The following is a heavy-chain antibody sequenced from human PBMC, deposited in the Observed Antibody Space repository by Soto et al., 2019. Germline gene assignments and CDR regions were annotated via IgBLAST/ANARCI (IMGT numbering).Heavy chain of an antibody. CDR1: GGTFSSYT. D-gene: IGHD6-19*01. CDR2: ISAYNGNT. J-gene: IGHJ4*02. V-gene: IGHV1-18*01. Sequence: ASVKVSCKASGGTFSSYTISWVRQAPGQGLEWMGWISAYNGNTNYAQKLQGRVTMTTDTSTSTAYMELRSLRSDDTAVYYCARTYSSGWLDYWGQGTLVTVSS. CDR3: ARTYSSGWLDY.